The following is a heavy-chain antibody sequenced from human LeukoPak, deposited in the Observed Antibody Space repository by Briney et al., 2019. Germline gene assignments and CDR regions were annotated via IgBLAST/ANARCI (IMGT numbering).Heavy chain of an antibody. J-gene: IGHJ4*02. CDR2: ISASGGST. CDR3: ARRAGAYSHPYDY. CDR1: GFTFSSYA. Sequence: GGSLRLSCAASGFTFSSYAMTWVRQAPGKGLEWVSAISASGGSTYYADSVKGRFTISRDNSKNTLYLQMNSLRAEDTAVYYCARRAGAYSHPYDYWGQGTLVTVSS. V-gene: IGHV3-23*01. D-gene: IGHD4/OR15-4a*01.